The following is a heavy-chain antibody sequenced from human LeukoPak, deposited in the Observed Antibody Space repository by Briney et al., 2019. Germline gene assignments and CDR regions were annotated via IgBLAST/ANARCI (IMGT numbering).Heavy chain of an antibody. CDR2: ISSSSSTI. Sequence: GGSLRLSCAASGFTFSSYSMNWVRQAPGKGLEWVSYISSSSSTIYYADSVKGRFTISRDNSKNTLFLQMNSLRAEDTAVYYCVRSNDAFDIWGQGTMVTVSS. V-gene: IGHV3-48*01. D-gene: IGHD5/OR15-5a*01. CDR3: VRSNDAFDI. CDR1: GFTFSSYS. J-gene: IGHJ3*02.